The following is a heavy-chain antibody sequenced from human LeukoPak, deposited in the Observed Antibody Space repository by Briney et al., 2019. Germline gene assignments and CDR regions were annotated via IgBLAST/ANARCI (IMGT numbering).Heavy chain of an antibody. CDR1: GGSFSGYY. CDR2: INHSGST. Sequence: SETLSLTCVVYGGSFSGYYWSWIRQPPGKGLEWIGEINHSGSTNYNPSLKSRVTISVDTSKNQFSLKLSSVTAADTAVYYCAGPRAPTRYCSGGSCPFDYWGQGTLVTVSS. V-gene: IGHV4-34*01. CDR3: AGPRAPTRYCSGGSCPFDY. J-gene: IGHJ4*02. D-gene: IGHD2-15*01.